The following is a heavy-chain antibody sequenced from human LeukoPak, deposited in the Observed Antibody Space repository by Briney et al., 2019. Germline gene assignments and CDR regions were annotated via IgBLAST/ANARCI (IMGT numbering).Heavy chain of an antibody. CDR3: ARLYDYDFWSGYTSGWFDP. CDR2: IYYSGST. Sequence: SETLSLTCTVSGGSISSSSYYWGWIRQPPGKGLEWIGSIYYSGSTYYNPSLKSRVTISVDTSKNQFSLKLSSVTAADTAVYYCARLYDYDFWSGYTSGWFDPWGQGTLVTVSS. CDR1: GGSISSSSYY. V-gene: IGHV4-39*01. D-gene: IGHD3-3*01. J-gene: IGHJ5*02.